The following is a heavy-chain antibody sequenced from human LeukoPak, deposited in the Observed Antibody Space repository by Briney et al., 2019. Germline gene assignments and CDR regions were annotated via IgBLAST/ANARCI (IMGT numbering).Heavy chain of an antibody. J-gene: IGHJ4*02. Sequence: GGSLRLSCSASGFPFSSYAMSWVRQAPGKGLEWVSAISGSGGRTYYADSVKGRFTISRDNSKNTVYMQVNSLRAEDTAVYYCATTIVLTGYYQPGDYWGQGTLVTVSS. CDR3: ATTIVLTGYYQPGDY. CDR2: ISGSGGRT. V-gene: IGHV3-23*01. CDR1: GFPFSSYA. D-gene: IGHD3-9*01.